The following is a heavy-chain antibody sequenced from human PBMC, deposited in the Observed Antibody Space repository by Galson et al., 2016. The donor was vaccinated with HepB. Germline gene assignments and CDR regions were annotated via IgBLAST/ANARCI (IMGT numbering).Heavy chain of an antibody. V-gene: IGHV1-69*13. D-gene: IGHD3-22*01. CDR1: GYTFTSHY. Sequence: SVKVSCKASGYTFTSHYMHWLRQAPGQGLEWMGGIIPIFGTPHYAQKFQGRVTITADESTSTAYMELSSLRSEDTAMYYCARGYGNSCYYPTSFDYWDQGILVTVSS. CDR2: IIPIFGTP. CDR3: ARGYGNSCYYPTSFDY. J-gene: IGHJ4*02.